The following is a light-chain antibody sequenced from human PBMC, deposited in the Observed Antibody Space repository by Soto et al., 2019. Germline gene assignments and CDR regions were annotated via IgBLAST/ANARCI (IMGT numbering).Light chain of an antibody. CDR3: QQLNSYPRT. CDR2: AAS. Sequence: IQMTHSPSSLSASVLYRVTITFLASQGISSYLAWYQQKPGKAPKLLIYAASTLQSGVPSRFSGSGSGTEFTLTISSLQPEDFATYYCQQLNSYPRTFGQGTKVDIK. CDR1: QGISSY. J-gene: IGKJ1*01. V-gene: IGKV1-9*01.